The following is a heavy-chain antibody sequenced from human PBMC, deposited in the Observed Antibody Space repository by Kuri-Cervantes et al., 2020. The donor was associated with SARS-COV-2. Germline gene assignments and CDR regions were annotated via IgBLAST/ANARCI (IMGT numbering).Heavy chain of an antibody. J-gene: IGHJ4*02. Sequence: SETLSLTCAVYGGSFSGYYWSWIRQPPGKGLEWIGEINHSGSTNYNPSLKSRVTISVDTSKNQFSLKLSSVTAADTAVYYCARGLKEAKHIVVVTAIRETRRFDYWGQGILVTVSS. CDR2: INHSGST. CDR3: ARGLKEAKHIVVVTAIRETRRFDY. CDR1: GGSFSGYY. D-gene: IGHD2-21*02. V-gene: IGHV4-34*01.